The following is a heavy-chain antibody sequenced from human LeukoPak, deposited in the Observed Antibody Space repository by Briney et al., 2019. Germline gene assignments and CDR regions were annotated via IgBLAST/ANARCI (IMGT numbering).Heavy chain of an antibody. D-gene: IGHD6-13*01. J-gene: IGHJ4*02. CDR1: GFTFSSYG. CDR2: ISYDGSNK. CDR3: AKGGYSSSWEFDY. V-gene: IGHV3-30*18. Sequence: PGRSLRLSCAASGFTFSSYGMHWVRQAPGKGLEWAAVISYDGSNKYYADSVKGRFTISRDNSKNTLYLQMNSLRAEDTAVYYCAKGGYSSSWEFDYWGQGTLVTVSS.